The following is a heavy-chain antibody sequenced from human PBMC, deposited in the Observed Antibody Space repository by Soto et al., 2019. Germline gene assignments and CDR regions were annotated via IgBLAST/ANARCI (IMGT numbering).Heavy chain of an antibody. V-gene: IGHV1-69*01. J-gene: IGHJ6*02. CDR1: GGSFNNYA. CDR3: AVAMVREILIFESSGMHV. Sequence: QVHLVQSGAEVKKPGSSVKVSCKTSGGSFNNYAVSWVRQAPGQGLEWRGGIIPNFDTPNTAQKFQDSVTIIADESTSTVYMELRSLRSNDTAVYYCAVAMVREILIFESSGMHVWGQGTTVIVSS. D-gene: IGHD3-10*01. CDR2: IIPNFDTP.